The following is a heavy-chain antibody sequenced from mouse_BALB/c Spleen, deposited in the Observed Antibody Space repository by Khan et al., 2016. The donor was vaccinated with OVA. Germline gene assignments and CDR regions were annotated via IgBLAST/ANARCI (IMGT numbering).Heavy chain of an antibody. J-gene: IGHJ3*01. CDR1: GYTFTDYA. Sequence: QVQLKESGPELVRPGVSVKISCKGSGYTFTDYAMHWVKQSHAKSLEWIGVISTHYGNVDSNQKFKGKATMTVDKSSNTAYMELARFTSEDPAIYYCAAGSGNDRFAYWGQGTLVTVSA. D-gene: IGHD2-2*01. CDR2: ISTHYGNV. CDR3: AAGSGNDRFAY. V-gene: IGHV1S137*01.